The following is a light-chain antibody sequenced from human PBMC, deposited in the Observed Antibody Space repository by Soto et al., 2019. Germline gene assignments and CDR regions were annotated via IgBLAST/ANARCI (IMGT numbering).Light chain of an antibody. CDR1: SSNIGAGYD. CDR2: NSI. V-gene: IGLV1-40*01. J-gene: IGLJ3*02. Sequence: QSVLTQPPSVSGAPGQRVTISCTGSSSNIGAGYDVQWYQQVPGTAPKLLISNSINRPSGVPDRFSGSRSDTSASLAITGIQAGDEADYYCQSYDRSLSGGVFGGGTKLTVL. CDR3: QSYDRSLSGGV.